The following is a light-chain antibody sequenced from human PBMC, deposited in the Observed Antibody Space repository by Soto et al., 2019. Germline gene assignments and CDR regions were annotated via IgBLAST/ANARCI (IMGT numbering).Light chain of an antibody. CDR1: SSDVGGYNY. CDR3: SSYAGSNAYV. Sequence: QSALTQPPSAPGSLGQPVTISCPGTSSDVGGYNYVSWYQQHPGKAPKLMIYEVSKRPSGVPDRFSGSKSGNTASLTVSGLQAEDEADYYCSSYAGSNAYVFGTGTKVTVL. V-gene: IGLV2-8*01. CDR2: EVS. J-gene: IGLJ1*01.